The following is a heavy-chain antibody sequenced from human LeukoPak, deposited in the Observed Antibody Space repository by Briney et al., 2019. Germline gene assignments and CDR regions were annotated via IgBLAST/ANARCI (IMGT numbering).Heavy chain of an antibody. CDR3: ARSARLMKGVVEVTALDD. V-gene: IGHV3-48*03. CDR2: LSSSGSAF. Sequence: AGGSLRLSCDDSGFTFRSYEMNWVRQAPGKGLEWIAYLSSSGSAFSYADSVKGRFTIARDNAKNSVYLEMNSLRADDTAVYYCARSARLMKGVVEVTALDDWGQGTLVTVSS. D-gene: IGHD3-3*01. J-gene: IGHJ4*02. CDR1: GFTFRSYE.